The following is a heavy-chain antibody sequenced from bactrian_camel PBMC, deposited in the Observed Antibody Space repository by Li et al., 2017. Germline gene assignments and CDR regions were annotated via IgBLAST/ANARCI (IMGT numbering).Heavy chain of an antibody. CDR1: GYTYNRYC. CDR3: VGGPDGGSWYGTGP. V-gene: IGHV3S67*01. Sequence: DVQLVESGGGTVQSGGSLRLSCAASGYTYNRYCMGWFRLAPGKEREGVAIIDTDGSTFYADSVAGRFTISQDNSKNTLSLQMNSLKTEDTAMYYCVGGPDGGSWYGTGPWGQGTQVTVS. D-gene: IGHD6*01. CDR2: IDTDGST. J-gene: IGHJ6*01.